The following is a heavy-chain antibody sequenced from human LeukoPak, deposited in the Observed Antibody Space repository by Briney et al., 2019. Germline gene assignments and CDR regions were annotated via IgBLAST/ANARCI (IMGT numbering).Heavy chain of an antibody. CDR3: ARSAVAFGGVIVNYYYYYYMDV. D-gene: IGHD3-16*02. V-gene: IGHV1-8*01. CDR1: GYTFTSYD. Sequence: ASVKVSCKASGYTFTSYDINWVRQATGQGLEWMGWMNPNSGNTGYAQKFQGRVTMTRNTSISTAYMELSSLRSEDTAVYYCARSAVAFGGVIVNYYYYYYMDVWGKGTTVTVSS. CDR2: MNPNSGNT. J-gene: IGHJ6*03.